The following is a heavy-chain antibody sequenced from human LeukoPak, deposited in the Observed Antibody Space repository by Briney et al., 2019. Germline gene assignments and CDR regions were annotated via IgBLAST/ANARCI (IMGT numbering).Heavy chain of an antibody. D-gene: IGHD1-26*01. CDR1: GFTFSSYA. J-gene: IGHJ3*02. Sequence: GGSLRLSCAASGFTFSSYAMSWVRQAPGKGLEWVSAISGSGGSTYYADSVKGRFTLSRDNSKSTLYLQINSLRAEDTAVYYCANILGTYYSDAFDIWGQGTMVTVSS. CDR2: ISGSGGST. V-gene: IGHV3-23*01. CDR3: ANILGTYYSDAFDI.